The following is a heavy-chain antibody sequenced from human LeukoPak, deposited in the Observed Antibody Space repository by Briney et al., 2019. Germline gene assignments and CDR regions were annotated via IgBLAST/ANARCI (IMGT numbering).Heavy chain of an antibody. V-gene: IGHV4-38-2*02. CDR3: ARSELNDYSRY. CDR1: GYSISSGYQ. D-gene: IGHD4-11*01. J-gene: IGHJ4*02. Sequence: SETLSLTCSVSGYSISSGYQWGWIRQSPGKGLEWLGSINYSGSTYDNRSLKSRVTLSIDTSKNQFSLNVRAVTAADTAVYYCARSELNDYSRYWGQGILVIVSS. CDR2: INYSGST.